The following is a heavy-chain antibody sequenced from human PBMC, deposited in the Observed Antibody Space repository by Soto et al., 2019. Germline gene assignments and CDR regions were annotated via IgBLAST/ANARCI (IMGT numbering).Heavy chain of an antibody. CDR2: ISAYNGNT. V-gene: IGHV1-18*01. J-gene: IGHJ4*02. CDR1: GYTFTSYG. D-gene: IGHD3-3*01. Sequence: ASVKVSCKASGYTFTSYGISWVRQAPGQGLEWMGWISAYNGNTNYAQKLQGRATMTTDTSTSTAYMELRSLRSDDTAVYYCARDSFSRSYYDFWSGPDAFDYWGQGTLVTVSS. CDR3: ARDSFSRSYYDFWSGPDAFDY.